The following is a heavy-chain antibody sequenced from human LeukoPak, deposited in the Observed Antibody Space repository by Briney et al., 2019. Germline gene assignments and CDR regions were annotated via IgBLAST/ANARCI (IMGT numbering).Heavy chain of an antibody. D-gene: IGHD1-1*01. V-gene: IGHV4-59*01. CDR1: GGSISSYY. CDR2: IYYSGST. Sequence: SETLSLTYTVSGGSISSYYWNWIRQPPGRGLEWIGYIYYSGSTSYNPSLKSRVTISVDTSKSLFSLRLNSVTAADTAVYYCARDGRATGAFDIWGQGTMVTVSS. J-gene: IGHJ3*02. CDR3: ARDGRATGAFDI.